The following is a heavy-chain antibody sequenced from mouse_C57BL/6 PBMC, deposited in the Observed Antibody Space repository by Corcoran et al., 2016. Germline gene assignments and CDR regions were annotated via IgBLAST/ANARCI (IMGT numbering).Heavy chain of an antibody. CDR3: ARAYYYGSSYEGYFDY. CDR1: GYTFTGYW. Sequence: QVQLQQSGAELMKPGASVKLSCKATGYTFTGYWIEWVKQRPGQGLEWIGEILPGSGNTNYNEKFKGKATLTADTSSNTAYMQLSSLTTEDSAIYYCARAYYYGSSYEGYFDYWGQGTTLTVSS. V-gene: IGHV1-9*01. D-gene: IGHD1-1*01. J-gene: IGHJ2*01. CDR2: ILPGSGNT.